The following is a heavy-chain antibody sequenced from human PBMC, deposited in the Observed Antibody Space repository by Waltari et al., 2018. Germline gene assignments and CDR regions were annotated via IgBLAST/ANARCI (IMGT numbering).Heavy chain of an antibody. Sequence: QVQLQESGPGLVKPSQTLSLTCTVSGDSIRSGGYYLPWIRQHPGKALEWVGIIHHSGSTSYNPSLKNRVTIESDTSKNEFSLRLTSMTAADTAVYYCARGILGATANSYYHHGMDVWGQGTAVTVSS. CDR1: GDSIRSGGYY. J-gene: IGHJ6*02. V-gene: IGHV4-31*03. D-gene: IGHD3-3*01. CDR3: ARGILGATANSYYHHGMDV. CDR2: IHHSGST.